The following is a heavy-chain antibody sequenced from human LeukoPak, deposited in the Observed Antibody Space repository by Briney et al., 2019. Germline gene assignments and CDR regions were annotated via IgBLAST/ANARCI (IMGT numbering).Heavy chain of an antibody. Sequence: GGCLRLSCAASGFTFSRFAMSWVRQAPGKGLEWVSAISGSGSDTYYADSVEGRFTISRDNSKNTLYLQMNSLRAEDTAVYYCANTIAAPSFDYWGQGTLVTVSS. D-gene: IGHD6-13*01. J-gene: IGHJ4*02. V-gene: IGHV3-23*01. CDR2: ISGSGSDT. CDR3: ANTIAAPSFDY. CDR1: GFTFSRFA.